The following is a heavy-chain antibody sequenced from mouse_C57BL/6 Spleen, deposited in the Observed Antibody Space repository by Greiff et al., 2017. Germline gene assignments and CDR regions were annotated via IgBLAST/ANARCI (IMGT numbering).Heavy chain of an antibody. CDR1: GYAFSSSW. D-gene: IGHD1-1*01. V-gene: IGHV1-82*01. CDR3: ARDYGILYAMDY. Sequence: QVQLQQSGPELVKPGASVKISCKASGYAFSSSWMNWVKQRPGKGLEWIGRIYPGDGDTNYNGKFKGKATLTADKSSSTAYMQLSSLTSEDSAVYFCARDYGILYAMDYWGQGTSVTVSS. J-gene: IGHJ4*01. CDR2: IYPGDGDT.